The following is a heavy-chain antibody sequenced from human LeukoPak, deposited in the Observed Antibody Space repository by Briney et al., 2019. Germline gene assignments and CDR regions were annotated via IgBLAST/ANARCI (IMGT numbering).Heavy chain of an antibody. CDR1: GYTFTSYA. D-gene: IGHD6-13*01. V-gene: IGHV1-3*01. CDR2: INAGNGNT. CDR3: ARDPIGSSWPYYFDY. J-gene: IGHJ4*02. Sequence: ASVKVSCKASGYTFTSYAMHWVRQAPGQRLEWMGWINAGNGNTKYSQKFQGRVTITRDTSASTAYMELSSLRSEDTAVYYCARDPIGSSWPYYFDYWGQGTLVPVSS.